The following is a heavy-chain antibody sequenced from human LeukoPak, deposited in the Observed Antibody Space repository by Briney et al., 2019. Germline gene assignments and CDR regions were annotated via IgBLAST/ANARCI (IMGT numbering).Heavy chain of an antibody. CDR1: GGSISSGGYS. CDR3: AREVEILTGYPDY. Sequence: PSQTLSLTCAVSGGSISSGGYSWSWIRQPPGKGLEWIGYIYYSGSTYYNPSLKSRVTISVDTSKNQFSLKLSSVTAADTAVYYCAREVEILTGYPDYWGQGTLVTVSS. J-gene: IGHJ4*02. V-gene: IGHV4-30-4*07. CDR2: IYYSGST. D-gene: IGHD3-9*01.